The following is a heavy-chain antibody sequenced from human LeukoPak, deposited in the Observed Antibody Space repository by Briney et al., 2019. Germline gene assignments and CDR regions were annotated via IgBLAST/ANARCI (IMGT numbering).Heavy chain of an antibody. CDR3: VSKLVRGVITPPNY. D-gene: IGHD3-10*01. Sequence: PGGSLRLSCAASGFTFSSSWMHWVCQAPEKGLEWVADIKCDGSEKYYVDSVKGGLTISRDNAKNSLYLQVNSLRAEDMTVYYCVSKLVRGVITPPNYWGQGTLVTVSS. CDR2: IKCDGSEK. V-gene: IGHV3-52*01. CDR1: GFTFSSSW. J-gene: IGHJ4*02.